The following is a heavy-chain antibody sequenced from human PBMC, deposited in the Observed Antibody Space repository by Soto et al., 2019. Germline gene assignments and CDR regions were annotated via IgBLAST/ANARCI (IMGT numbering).Heavy chain of an antibody. CDR3: GKGRDSTGWYYREGVD. Sequence: HLVESGGGVVQPGKSLRLSCAASKFTFSTYDMHWVRQAPGKGLEWVAVVSYDGNKRYYADSVRGRFTISRDNSKNTVYLERNSLRPEETAVYFCGKGRDSTGWYYREGVDWFQGNLVTV. CDR2: VSYDGNKR. CDR1: KFTFSTYD. J-gene: IGHJ4*02. V-gene: IGHV3-30*18. D-gene: IGHD6-19*01.